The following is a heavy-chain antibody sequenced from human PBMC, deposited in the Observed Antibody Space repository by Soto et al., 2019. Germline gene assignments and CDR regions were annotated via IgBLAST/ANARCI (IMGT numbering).Heavy chain of an antibody. CDR2: IIPIFGTP. Sequence: QVQLVQSGAEVKKPGSSVKVSCTASGGDFSNYPISWVRQAPGQRLEWMGGIIPIFGTPNSAQKFQGRVTITADTSTSTVYMEMSSLRSEDTAVYYCARSTTDRNFESWGQGSLVTVSA. CDR1: GGDFSNYP. V-gene: IGHV1-69*06. D-gene: IGHD1-1*01. J-gene: IGHJ4*02. CDR3: ARSTTDRNFES.